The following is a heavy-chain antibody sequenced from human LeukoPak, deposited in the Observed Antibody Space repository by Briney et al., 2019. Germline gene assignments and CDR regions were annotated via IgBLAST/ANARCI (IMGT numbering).Heavy chain of an antibody. V-gene: IGHV3-48*03. CDR1: GFTFSSYE. CDR3: ARTLNSSGWRHFDY. J-gene: IGHJ4*02. D-gene: IGHD6-19*01. Sequence: GGSLRPSCAASGFTFSSYEMNWVRQAPGKGLEWVSYISSSGSTIYYADSVKGRFTISRDNAKNSLYLQMNSLRAEDTAVYYCARTLNSSGWRHFDYWGQGTLVTVSS. CDR2: ISSSGSTI.